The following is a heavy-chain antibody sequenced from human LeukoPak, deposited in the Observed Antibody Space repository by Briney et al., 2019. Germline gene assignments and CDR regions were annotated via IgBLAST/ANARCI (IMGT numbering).Heavy chain of an antibody. CDR3: ARGWVVATGGFDM. J-gene: IGHJ3*02. D-gene: IGHD2-8*02. CDR2: IYSGGPT. Sequence: GRSLRLSCAASGFTASLYYMTWVRQPPGKGLEWVSVIYSGGPTYYADSVKGRFTISRDNSKNTVYLQMNSLRGEDTAVYFCARGWVVATGGFDMWGQGTMVTVSS. CDR1: GFTASLYY. V-gene: IGHV3-53*01.